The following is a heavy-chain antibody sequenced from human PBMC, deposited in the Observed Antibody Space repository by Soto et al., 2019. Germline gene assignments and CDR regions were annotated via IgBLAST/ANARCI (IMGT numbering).Heavy chain of an antibody. D-gene: IGHD6-13*01. CDR3: ARSNLPRIAAAGIPWYMDV. J-gene: IGHJ6*03. V-gene: IGHV3-30-3*01. Sequence: GGSLRLSCAASGFTFSSYAMHWVRQAPGKGLEWVAVISYGGSNKYYADSVKGRFTISRDTSKNQFSLKLSSVTAADTAVYYCARSNLPRIAAAGIPWYMDVWGKGTTVTVSS. CDR1: GFTFSSYA. CDR2: ISYGGSNK.